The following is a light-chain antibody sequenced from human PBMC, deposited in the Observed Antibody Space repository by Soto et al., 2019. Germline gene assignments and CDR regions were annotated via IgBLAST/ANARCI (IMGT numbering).Light chain of an antibody. Sequence: DIVMTQSPDSLAVSLGERATINCTSSQNVLYSSNKNYLAWFQQKPGQPPKLLIYWASTRESGVPDRFSGSGFVPDSTLTISRKQAEDVAVYYCQEYYSTPWTFGQGTKVELK. CDR3: QEYYSTPWT. CDR1: QNVLYSSNKNY. V-gene: IGKV4-1*01. CDR2: WAS. J-gene: IGKJ1*01.